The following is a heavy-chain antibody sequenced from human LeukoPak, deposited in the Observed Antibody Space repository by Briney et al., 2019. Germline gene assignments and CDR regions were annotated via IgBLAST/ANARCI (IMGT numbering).Heavy chain of an antibody. D-gene: IGHD2-21*01. CDR2: ISGSGGST. CDR1: GFTFSSYA. CDR3: AKFLPTHIVVANYYFDY. V-gene: IGHV3-23*01. J-gene: IGHJ4*02. Sequence: GGSLRLSCAASGFTFSSYAMSWVRQAPGKGLEWVSAISGSGGSTYYADSVKGGFTISRDNSKNTLYLQMNSLRAEDTAVYYCAKFLPTHIVVANYYFDYWGQGTLVTVSS.